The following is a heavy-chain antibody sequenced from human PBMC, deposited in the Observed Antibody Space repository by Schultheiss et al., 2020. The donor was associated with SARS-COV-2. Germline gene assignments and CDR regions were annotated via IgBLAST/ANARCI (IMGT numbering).Heavy chain of an antibody. CDR1: GGSFSGYY. V-gene: IGHV4-34*01. CDR2: INHSGST. CDR3: ARDRYCSSTSCYTRGYNWFDP. Sequence: SETLSLTCAVYGGSFSGYYWSWIRQPPGKGLEWIGEINHSGSTYYNPSLKSRVTISVDTSKNQFSLKLSSVTAADTAVYYCARDRYCSSTSCYTRGYNWFDPWGQGTLVTVSS. J-gene: IGHJ5*02. D-gene: IGHD2-2*02.